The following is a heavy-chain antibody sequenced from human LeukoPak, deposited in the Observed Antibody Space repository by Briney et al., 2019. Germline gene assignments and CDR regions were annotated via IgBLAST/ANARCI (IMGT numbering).Heavy chain of an antibody. CDR1: GYTFTSYD. Sequence: ASVKVSCKASGYTFTSYDIDWVRQAPGQGLEWMGWISAYNGNTNYAQKLQGRVTMTTDTSTSTAYMELRSLRSDDTAVYYCARSDLPGDFDYWGQGTLVTVSS. D-gene: IGHD3-10*01. CDR2: ISAYNGNT. CDR3: ARSDLPGDFDY. V-gene: IGHV1-18*01. J-gene: IGHJ4*02.